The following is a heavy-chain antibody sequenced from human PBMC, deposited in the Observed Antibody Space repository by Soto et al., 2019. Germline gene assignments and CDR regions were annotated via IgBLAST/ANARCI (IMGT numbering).Heavy chain of an antibody. V-gene: IGHV1-18*01. CDR1: GYTFTSYG. J-gene: IGHJ6*02. CDR3: AREGRAVYVVRTYSYYGMDV. D-gene: IGHD3-16*01. Sequence: GDSVKVSCKASGYTFTSYGISWVRQAPGQGLEWMGWISAYNGNTNYAQKLQGRVTMTTDTSTSTAYMELRSLRSDDTAVYYCAREGRAVYVVRTYSYYGMDVWCQGTIVTGS. CDR2: ISAYNGNT.